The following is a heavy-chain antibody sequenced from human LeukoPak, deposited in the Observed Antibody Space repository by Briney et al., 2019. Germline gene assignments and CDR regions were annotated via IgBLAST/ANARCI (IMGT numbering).Heavy chain of an antibody. J-gene: IGHJ4*02. CDR1: GGTFISYA. V-gene: IGHV1-69*06. CDR2: IIPIFGTA. D-gene: IGHD1-26*01. Sequence: ASVKVSCKASGGTFISYAISWVRQAPGQGLEWMGGIIPIFGTANYAQKFQGRVTITADKSTGTAYMELSSLRSEDTAVYYCARVYRPGGFDYWGQGTLVTVSS. CDR3: ARVYRPGGFDY.